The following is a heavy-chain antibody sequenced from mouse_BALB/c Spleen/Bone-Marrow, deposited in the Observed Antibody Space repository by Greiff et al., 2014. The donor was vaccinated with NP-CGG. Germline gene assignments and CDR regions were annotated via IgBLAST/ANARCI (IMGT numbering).Heavy chain of an antibody. CDR1: GYTFTSYW. J-gene: IGHJ4*01. CDR2: IYPGDGDT. V-gene: IGHV1-87*01. CDR3: ARRGPYYALDY. Sequence: QVQLQQSGAELARPGASVKLSCKASGYTFTSYWMQWVKQRPGQGLERIGTIYPGDGDTRYTQKFKGKATLTADKSSSTAYMQLSSLASEDSAVYYCARRGPYYALDYWGQGTSVTVSS.